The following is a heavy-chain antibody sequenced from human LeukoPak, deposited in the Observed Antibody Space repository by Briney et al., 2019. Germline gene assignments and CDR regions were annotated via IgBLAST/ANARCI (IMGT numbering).Heavy chain of an antibody. J-gene: IGHJ4*02. CDR3: ARHPELYFFDY. Sequence: SETLSLTCTVSGASISSYYWSWIRQPPGKGLEWIGYISYSGSTNYNPSLKSRVTISADTSKNQVSLTLSSVTAADTAVYYCARHPELYFFDYWGQGTLVTVSS. V-gene: IGHV4-59*08. D-gene: IGHD3-10*01. CDR2: ISYSGST. CDR1: GASISSYY.